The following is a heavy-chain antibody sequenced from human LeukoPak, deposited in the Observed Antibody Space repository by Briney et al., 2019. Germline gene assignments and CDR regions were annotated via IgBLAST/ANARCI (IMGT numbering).Heavy chain of an antibody. CDR3: AREKGDIVVVPAARSWFDP. Sequence: ASVKVSCKASRGTFSSYAISWVRQAPGQGLEWMGRIIPIFGIANYAQKFQGRVTITADKSTSTAYMELSSLRSEDTAVYYCAREKGDIVVVPAARSWFDPWGQGTLVTVSS. J-gene: IGHJ5*02. CDR1: RGTFSSYA. CDR2: IIPIFGIA. D-gene: IGHD2-2*01. V-gene: IGHV1-69*04.